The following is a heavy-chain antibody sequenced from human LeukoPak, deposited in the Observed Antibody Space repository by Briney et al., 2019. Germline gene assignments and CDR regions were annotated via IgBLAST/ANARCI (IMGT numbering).Heavy chain of an antibody. CDR2: IYSGGST. Sequence: GGSLRLSCATSGFTVSSNYMSWVRQASGKGPEWVSVIYSGGSTYYADSVKGRFTISRDNSKNTLYLQMNSLRAEDTAVYYCARAPRGATLAWGQGTLVTVSS. CDR1: GFTVSSNY. D-gene: IGHD1-26*01. J-gene: IGHJ5*02. CDR3: ARAPRGATLA. V-gene: IGHV3-53*01.